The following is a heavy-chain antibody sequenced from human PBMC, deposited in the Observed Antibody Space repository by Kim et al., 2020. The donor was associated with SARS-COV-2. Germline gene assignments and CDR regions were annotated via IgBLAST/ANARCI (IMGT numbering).Heavy chain of an antibody. CDR1: GGSISSYY. CDR2: IYYSGST. V-gene: IGHV4-59*08. CDR3: ARHHPPTRAFSFPLDYYYGMDV. D-gene: IGHD2-15*01. J-gene: IGHJ6*02. Sequence: SETLSLTCTVSGGSISSYYWSWIRQPPGKGLEWIGYIYYSGSTNYNPSLKSRVTISVDTSKNQFSLKLSSVTAADTAVYYCARHHPPTRAFSFPLDYYYGMDVWGQGTTVTVSS.